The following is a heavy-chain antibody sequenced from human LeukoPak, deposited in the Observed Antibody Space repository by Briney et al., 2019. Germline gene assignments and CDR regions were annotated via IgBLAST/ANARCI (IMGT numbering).Heavy chain of an antibody. V-gene: IGHV1-2*02. CDR2: IKTNSGGT. Sequence: ASVTVSCKASGYTFTGYYMHWVRQAPGQGLEWVGWIKTNSGGTNNAQKFQGRVTMTRDTSISTAYMELSRLRSDDTAVYYCARDPDYYDSSGYYPYWGQGTLVTVSS. J-gene: IGHJ4*02. CDR3: ARDPDYYDSSGYYPY. CDR1: GYTFTGYY. D-gene: IGHD3-22*01.